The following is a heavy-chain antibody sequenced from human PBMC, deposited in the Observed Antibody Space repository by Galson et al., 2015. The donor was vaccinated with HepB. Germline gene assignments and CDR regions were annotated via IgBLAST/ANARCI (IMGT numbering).Heavy chain of an antibody. D-gene: IGHD6-13*01. J-gene: IGHJ5*02. V-gene: IGHV1-24*01. CDR2: FDPEHGET. CDR1: AYSLTELS. CDR3: ATARYSTAPPDH. Sequence: SVKVYCKASAYSLTELSMHWVRQAPRRGLEWMGGFDPEHGETIYAQKLQGRVTVTEDTSTDIAYMELRSLRSEDTAVYWCATARYSTAPPDHWGQGTL.